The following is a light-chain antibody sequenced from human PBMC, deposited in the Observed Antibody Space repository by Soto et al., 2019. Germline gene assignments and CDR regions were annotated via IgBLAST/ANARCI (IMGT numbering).Light chain of an antibody. J-gene: IGKJ1*01. CDR2: GAS. V-gene: IGKV3-20*01. Sequence: EIVLTQSPGTLSLSPGERATLSCRASQSVSSSYLAWYQQKPGQAHRLLIYGASSMSTGIPDRFSGSGSGTDFTLTISSLEPEDFAVYYCQQYGSSPRTFGQGTKVEIK. CDR3: QQYGSSPRT. CDR1: QSVSSSY.